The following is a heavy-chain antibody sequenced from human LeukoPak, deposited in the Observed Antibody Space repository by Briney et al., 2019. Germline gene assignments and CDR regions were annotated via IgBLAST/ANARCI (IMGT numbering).Heavy chain of an antibody. Sequence: SETLSLTCTVSGYSISSSFYWGWIRQPPGKGLEWIGSIYQSGSTYYTPSLKSRVTISVDTSKNQFSLKVTSVIAADTAVYYCARGLVSIDSSWPSDAFDFWGQGTMVTVSS. CDR3: ARGLVSIDSSWPSDAFDF. D-gene: IGHD6-13*01. J-gene: IGHJ3*01. CDR1: GYSISSSFY. CDR2: IYQSGST. V-gene: IGHV4-38-2*02.